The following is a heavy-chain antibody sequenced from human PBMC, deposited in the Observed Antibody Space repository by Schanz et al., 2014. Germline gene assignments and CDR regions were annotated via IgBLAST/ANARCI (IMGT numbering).Heavy chain of an antibody. Sequence: QVQLVQSGAEVKEPGASVKVSCKASGYTFTSYGISWVRQAPGQGLEWMGWISAYNGNTNYAQKLQGRVTMTADTSTSAAYMELRSLRSDDTAVYYCARDGPYYDFLYGMDVWGQGTTVTVSS. D-gene: IGHD3-3*01. CDR2: ISAYNGNT. J-gene: IGHJ6*02. V-gene: IGHV1-18*01. CDR3: ARDGPYYDFLYGMDV. CDR1: GYTFTSYG.